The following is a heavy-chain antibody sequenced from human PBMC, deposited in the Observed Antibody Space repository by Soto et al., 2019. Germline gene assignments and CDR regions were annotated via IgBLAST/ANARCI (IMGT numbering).Heavy chain of an antibody. D-gene: IGHD3-10*01. J-gene: IGHJ3*02. CDR2: ISYDGSNK. Sequence: GGSLRLSCAASGFTFSSYAMHWVRQAPGKGLEWVAVISYDGSNKYYADSVKGRFTISRDNSKNTLYLQMNSLRAEDTAVYYCARDSSYYGSGSYSDAFDIWGQGTMVTVSS. CDR3: ARDSSYYGSGSYSDAFDI. CDR1: GFTFSSYA. V-gene: IGHV3-30-3*01.